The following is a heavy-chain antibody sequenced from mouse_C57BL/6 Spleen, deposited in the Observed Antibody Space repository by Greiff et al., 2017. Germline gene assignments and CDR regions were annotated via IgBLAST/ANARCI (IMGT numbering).Heavy chain of an antibody. CDR2: IDPSDSYT. Sequence: QVQLQQSGAELVQPGASVKLSCKASGYTFTSYWMQWVKQRHGQGLEWIGEIDPSDSYTNSNQKFKGKATLTVDTSSSSAYMQVSSLTSEDSAVYDGASGDGSSYVDRYFDDWGKGTTVTVSS. J-gene: IGHJ1*03. CDR3: ASGDGSSYVDRYFDD. V-gene: IGHV1-50*01. D-gene: IGHD1-1*01. CDR1: GYTFTSYW.